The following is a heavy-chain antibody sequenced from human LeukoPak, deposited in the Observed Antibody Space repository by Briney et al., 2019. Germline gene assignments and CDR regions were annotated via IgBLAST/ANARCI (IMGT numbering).Heavy chain of an antibody. V-gene: IGHV4-59*01. J-gene: IGHJ4*02. CDR1: GGSISSYY. CDR2: IYYSGST. D-gene: IGHD6-19*01. Sequence: SETLSLTCTGSGGSISSYYWSWIRQPPGKGLEWIGYIYYSGSTNYNPSLKSRVTISVDTSKNQFSLKLSSVTAADTAVYYCARESSSGWQDYWGQGTLVTVSS. CDR3: ARESSSGWQDY.